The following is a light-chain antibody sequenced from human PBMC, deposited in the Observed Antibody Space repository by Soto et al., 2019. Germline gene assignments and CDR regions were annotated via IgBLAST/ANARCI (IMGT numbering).Light chain of an antibody. CDR2: DVS. CDR3: TSYTSSSTVL. Sequence: QSVLTQPASVSGSPGQSITISCTGTSSDVGGYNYVSWYQQHPGNAPKLMIYDVSNRPSGISNRFSGSKSGNTASLTIFGLQAEDEADYYCTSYTSSSTVLFGGGTKLTVL. CDR1: SSDVGGYNY. J-gene: IGLJ3*02. V-gene: IGLV2-14*01.